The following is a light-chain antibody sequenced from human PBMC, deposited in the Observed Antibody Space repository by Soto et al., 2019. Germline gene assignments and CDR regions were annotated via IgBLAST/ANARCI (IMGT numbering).Light chain of an antibody. Sequence: QSVLTQPPSASGTPGQRVTISCSGSSSNIGSNYVYWYQQHPGTAPKLLIYRNNQRPSGVPDRFSGSKSDTSAALAISGLRSEDEADYYCAAWDDSLSAVVFGGGTKLTVL. V-gene: IGLV1-47*01. J-gene: IGLJ2*01. CDR2: RNN. CDR3: AAWDDSLSAVV. CDR1: SSNIGSNY.